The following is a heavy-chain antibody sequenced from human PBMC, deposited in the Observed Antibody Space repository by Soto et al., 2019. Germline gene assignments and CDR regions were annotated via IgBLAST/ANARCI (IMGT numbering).Heavy chain of an antibody. V-gene: IGHV3-9*01. CDR3: AKDVFGGVINYFDY. J-gene: IGHJ4*02. CDR2: ISWNSGSI. D-gene: IGHD3-16*01. Sequence: EVQLVESGGGLVQPGRSLRLSCAASGFTFDDYAMHWVRQAPGKGLEWVSGISWNSGSIGYADSVKGRFTISRDNAKNSLYLQMNSLRAEDTALYYCAKDVFGGVINYFDYWGQGTLVTVSS. CDR1: GFTFDDYA.